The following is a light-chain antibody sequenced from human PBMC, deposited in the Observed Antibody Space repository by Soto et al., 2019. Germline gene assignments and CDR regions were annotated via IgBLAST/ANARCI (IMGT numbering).Light chain of an antibody. CDR2: DAS. J-gene: IGKJ4*01. V-gene: IGKV3-15*01. Sequence: EIVMTQSPATLYVSPGEGATLSCRASQSVGNKLAWYQQKPDQAPRRLIYDASTRATGVPARFSGSGSGTDFTLTISSLQSEDFAVYCCQQYNDGPPLTFGGGTKVEIK. CDR1: QSVGNK. CDR3: QQYNDGPPLT.